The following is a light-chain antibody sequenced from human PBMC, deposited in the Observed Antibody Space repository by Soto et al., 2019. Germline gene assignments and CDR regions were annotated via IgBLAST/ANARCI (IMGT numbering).Light chain of an antibody. Sequence: QSALTQPASVSGSPGQSITISCTGVSSGFGGHYSVSWYQQNTGKAPKLIIYEVSNRPLGVSSRFSGSQSGNRAYLTISRLQAEDEGDYFCSSYISNSALVVFGGGTKLTVL. J-gene: IGLJ2*01. CDR3: SSYISNSALVV. V-gene: IGLV2-14*03. CDR2: EVS. CDR1: SSGFGGHYS.